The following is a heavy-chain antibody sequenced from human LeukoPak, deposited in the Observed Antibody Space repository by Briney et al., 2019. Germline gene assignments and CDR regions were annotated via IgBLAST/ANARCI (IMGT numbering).Heavy chain of an antibody. CDR1: GYTFTSYV. Sequence: ASVKVSCKASGYTFTSYVISWVRQAPGQGLEWMGWISAYNGNTNYAQKLQGRVTMTTDTSTSTAYMELRSLRSDDTAVYYCARVSGYYDNSGYGVDPWGQGTLVTVSS. CDR2: ISAYNGNT. J-gene: IGHJ5*02. D-gene: IGHD3-22*01. V-gene: IGHV1-18*01. CDR3: ARVSGYYDNSGYGVDP.